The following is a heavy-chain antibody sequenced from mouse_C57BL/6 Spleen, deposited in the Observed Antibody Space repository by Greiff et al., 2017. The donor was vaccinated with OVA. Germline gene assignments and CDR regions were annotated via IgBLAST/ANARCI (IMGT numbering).Heavy chain of an antibody. J-gene: IGHJ2*01. D-gene: IGHD2-4*01. CDR3: ARLGLRRDY. CDR2: IDPSGSCT. V-gene: IGHV1-69*01. CDR1: GYTFTSYW. Sequence: QVQLQQPGAELVMPGASVKLSCKASGYTFTSYWMHWVKQRPGQGLEWIGEIDPSGSCTNYNQKFKGKSTLTVDKSSSTAYMQLSSLTSEDSAVYYCARLGLRRDYWGQGTTLTVSS.